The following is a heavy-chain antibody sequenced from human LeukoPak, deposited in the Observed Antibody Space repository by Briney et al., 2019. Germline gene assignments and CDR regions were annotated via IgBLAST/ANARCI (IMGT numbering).Heavy chain of an antibody. Sequence: NPSETLSLTCTVSGVSIINYYWSWVRQPAGKGLEWIGRIFSSGSTDYNPSLKSRVTMSVDTSKNQFSLKLTSMTAADTAVYYCARRKVLPTAVDAFDIWGQGTMVTVSS. V-gene: IGHV4-4*07. D-gene: IGHD2-2*01. CDR3: ARRKVLPTAVDAFDI. CDR2: IFSSGST. CDR1: GVSIINYY. J-gene: IGHJ3*02.